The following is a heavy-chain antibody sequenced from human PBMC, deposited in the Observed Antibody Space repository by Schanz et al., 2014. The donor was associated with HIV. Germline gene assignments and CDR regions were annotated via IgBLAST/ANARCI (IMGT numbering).Heavy chain of an antibody. V-gene: IGHV3-23*01. CDR1: GFTFNNYA. Sequence: EVQLLDSGGGLVQPGGSLRLSCVASGFTFNNYAMTWVRQAPGKGLEWVSSISESGGRSYYADSVNGRFTISRDNSKNTLYVQMTTLRTEDTAAYYCAKPEYDSRGNSQSHFDSWGQGTLVTVSS. CDR2: ISESGGRS. CDR3: AKPEYDSRGNSQSHFDS. D-gene: IGHD3-22*01. J-gene: IGHJ4*02.